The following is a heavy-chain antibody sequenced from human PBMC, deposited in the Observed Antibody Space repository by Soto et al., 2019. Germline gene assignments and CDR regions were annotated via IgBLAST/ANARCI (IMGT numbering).Heavy chain of an antibody. V-gene: IGHV3-74*01. CDR3: ARGLPRRYGFDW. CDR1: EITFTDDW. D-gene: IGHD3-9*01. CDR2: IKFDASTT. Sequence: EVQLVESGGGLVQPGGSLRLSCAASEITFTDDWMHWVRQAPGKGVVWVSRIKFDASTTNYADSVKGRFTSSRDNAKNTLYLQITRRRVDDTAVDYCARGLPRRYGFDWWGQGTMVTVSS. J-gene: IGHJ3*01.